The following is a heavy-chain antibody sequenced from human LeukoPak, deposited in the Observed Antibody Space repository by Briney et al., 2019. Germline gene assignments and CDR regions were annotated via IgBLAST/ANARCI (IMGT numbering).Heavy chain of an antibody. CDR1: GGSISSSNW. CDR3: ARDQTTVPNYGGVNYFDY. V-gene: IGHV4-4*02. J-gene: IGHJ4*02. CDR2: IYHSGST. Sequence: SGTLSLTCAVSGGSISSSNWWSWVRQPPGKGLEWIGEIYHSGSTNYNPSLKSRVTISVDTSKNQFSLKLSSVTAADTAVYYCARDQTTVPNYGGVNYFDYWGQGTLVTVSS. D-gene: IGHD4-17*01.